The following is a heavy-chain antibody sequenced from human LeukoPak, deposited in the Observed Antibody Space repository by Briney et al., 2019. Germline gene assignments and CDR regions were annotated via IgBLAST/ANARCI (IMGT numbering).Heavy chain of an antibody. D-gene: IGHD3-22*01. Sequence: ASVKVSCKASGYTFTGYYMHWVRQAPGQGLEWMGWINPNSGGTNYAQKFQGRVTMTRDTSISTAYMELSRLRPDDTAVYYCARDLDVEYYYDSSGYYYWGQGTLVTVSS. CDR1: GYTFTGYY. V-gene: IGHV1-2*02. CDR3: ARDLDVEYYYDSSGYYY. CDR2: INPNSGGT. J-gene: IGHJ4*02.